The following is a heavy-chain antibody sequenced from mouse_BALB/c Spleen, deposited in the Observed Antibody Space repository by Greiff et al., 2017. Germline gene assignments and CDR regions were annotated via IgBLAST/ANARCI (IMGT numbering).Heavy chain of an antibody. CDR1: GFNINDTY. Sequence: VQLQQSGAELVKPGASVKLSCTASGFNINDTYMHWVKQRPEQGLEWIGRIDPANGNTKYDPKFQGKATITADTSSNTAYLQLSSLTSEDTAVYYGARRRPLHYYEGAMDYWGQGTSVTVSS. CDR3: ARRRPLHYYEGAMDY. V-gene: IGHV14-3*02. D-gene: IGHD1-2*01. J-gene: IGHJ4*01. CDR2: IDPANGNT.